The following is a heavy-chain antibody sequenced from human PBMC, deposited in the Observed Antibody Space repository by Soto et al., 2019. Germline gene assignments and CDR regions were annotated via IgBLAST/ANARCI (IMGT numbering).Heavy chain of an antibody. V-gene: IGHV1-58*02. CDR3: AADVGGYIYGLGKY. CDR1: GYMFTSYD. J-gene: IGHJ4*02. CDR2: IVVGNSNT. Sequence: VKVACKASGYMFTSYDSNWLLKKTGQGFEWIGWIVVGNSNTNYARGLQERVTITRDMSTSTAYMELSGLRSEDTAVYYCAADVGGYIYGLGKYWGQRTLVTVPS. D-gene: IGHD5-18*01.